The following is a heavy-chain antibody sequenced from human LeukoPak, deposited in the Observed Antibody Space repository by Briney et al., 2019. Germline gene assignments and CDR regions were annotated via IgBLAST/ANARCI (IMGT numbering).Heavy chain of an antibody. V-gene: IGHV4-59*08. D-gene: IGHD3-22*01. CDR1: GGSISSYY. CDR3: ARAGPNYYDSSGYLEPFDY. Sequence: SETLSLTCTVSGGSISSYYWSWIRQPPGKGLEWIGYIYYSGSTYYNPSLKSRVTISVDTSKNQFSLKLSSVTAADTAVYYCARAGPNYYDSSGYLEPFDYWGQGTLVTVSS. CDR2: IYYSGST. J-gene: IGHJ4*02.